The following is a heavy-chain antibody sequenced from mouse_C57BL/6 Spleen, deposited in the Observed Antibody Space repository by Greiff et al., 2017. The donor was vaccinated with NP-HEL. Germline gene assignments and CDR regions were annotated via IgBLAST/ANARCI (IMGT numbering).Heavy chain of an antibody. V-gene: IGHV1-19*01. Sequence: DVQLQESGPVLVKPGASVKMSCKASGYTFTDYYMNWVKQSHGKSLEWIGVINPYNGGTSYNQKFKGKATLTVDKSSSTAYMELNSLTSEDSAVYYCARRIRYDYVYAMDYWGQGTSVTVSS. CDR2: INPYNGGT. CDR1: GYTFTDYY. D-gene: IGHD2-4*01. J-gene: IGHJ4*01. CDR3: ARRIRYDYVYAMDY.